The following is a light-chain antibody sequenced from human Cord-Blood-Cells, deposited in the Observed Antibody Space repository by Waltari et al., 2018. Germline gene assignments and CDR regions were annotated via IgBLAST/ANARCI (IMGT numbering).Light chain of an antibody. CDR1: SSAVGGYTY. V-gene: IGLV2-14*01. J-gene: IGLJ2*01. Sequence: QPALTQPASVSGSPDQSITLSCTGTSSAVGGYTYASCYQQHPGKSPKLVIYDVSNRPSGVSSRCSGSKSGNTASLTSSGLQAEDEADYYCSSYTSSSTVVFGGGTKLTVL. CDR3: SSYTSSSTVV. CDR2: DVS.